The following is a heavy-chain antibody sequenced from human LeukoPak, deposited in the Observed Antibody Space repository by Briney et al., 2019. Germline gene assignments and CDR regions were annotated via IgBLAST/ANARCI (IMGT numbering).Heavy chain of an antibody. CDR1: GFPFSSYW. Sequence: GGSLTLSCALSGFPFSSYWMHWLRQAPGKALVWVSRINLDGSSTSYADSVKGRFTISRDNTKKTLYLKMSSLRDEDTAVYYCARGLNYHDISGYPEYYYYYYMDVWGKGTTVTVSS. D-gene: IGHD3-22*01. J-gene: IGHJ6*03. V-gene: IGHV3-74*01. CDR2: INLDGSST. CDR3: ARGLNYHDISGYPEYYYYYYMDV.